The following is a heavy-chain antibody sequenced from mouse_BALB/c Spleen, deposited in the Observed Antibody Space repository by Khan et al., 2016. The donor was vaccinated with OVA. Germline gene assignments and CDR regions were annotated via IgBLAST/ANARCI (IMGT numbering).Heavy chain of an antibody. CDR2: ISSGGDNT. CDR1: GFTFSTYT. CDR3: AGSNYGNFAY. D-gene: IGHD2-1*01. V-gene: IGHV5-9*03. J-gene: IGHJ3*01. Sequence: EVELVESGGGLVKPGGSPKLSCAASGFTFSTYTMSWIRQTPEKRLEWVATISSGGDNTYYPDSVKGRFTISRDNAKNNLYLQMSSLRSEDTALYYCAGSNYGNFAYWGQGTLVTVSA.